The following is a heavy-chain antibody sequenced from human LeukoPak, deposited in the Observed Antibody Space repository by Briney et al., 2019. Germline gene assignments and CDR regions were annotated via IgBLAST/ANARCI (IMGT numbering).Heavy chain of an antibody. D-gene: IGHD6-13*01. CDR3: AKDIAGAGTSLDY. J-gene: IGHJ4*02. CDR1: GFTFSRYA. V-gene: IGHV3-33*06. Sequence: GWSLRLSCAASGFTFSRYAMHWVRQAPGKGLDWVAVIWYDGSNRHYADSVKGRFTISRDNSKNTLYLQMNSLRADDTAVYYCAKDIAGAGTSLDYWGQGTLVSVSS. CDR2: IWYDGSNR.